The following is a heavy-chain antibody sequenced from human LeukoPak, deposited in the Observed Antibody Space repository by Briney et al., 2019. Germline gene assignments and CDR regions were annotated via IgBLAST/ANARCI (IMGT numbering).Heavy chain of an antibody. CDR1: GFTLRSYT. CDR2: IGISSNKI. Sequence: GGSLRLSCAASGFTLRSYTMNWVRQAPGKGLEWVSSIGISSNKIYYADSVKGRFTISRDNAKNSLYLQMNSLRAEDTAVYYCARDRGSPPRALRWYFDLWGRGTLVTVSS. V-gene: IGHV3-21*01. D-gene: IGHD3-10*01. J-gene: IGHJ2*01. CDR3: ARDRGSPPRALRWYFDL.